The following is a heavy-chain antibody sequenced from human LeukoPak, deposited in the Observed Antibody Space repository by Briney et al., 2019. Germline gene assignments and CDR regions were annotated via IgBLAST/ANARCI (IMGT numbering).Heavy chain of an antibody. CDR3: AQLRTLDY. CDR2: IKQDGSDR. Sequence: GGSLRLSCAVSGFTFSSYWMTWVRQAPGKGLEWVANIKQDGSDRCYVDSVKGRFTISRDNAKNSLYLQMNSLRAEDTAVHYCAQLRTLDYWGQGTLVTVSS. D-gene: IGHD2-2*01. CDR1: GFTFSSYW. J-gene: IGHJ4*02. V-gene: IGHV3-7*01.